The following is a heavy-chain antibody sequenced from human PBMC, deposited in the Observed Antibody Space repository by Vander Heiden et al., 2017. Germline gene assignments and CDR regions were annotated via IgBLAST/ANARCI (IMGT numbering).Heavy chain of an antibody. Sequence: EVQVLEFSVGLVQPGGSLRRSCAASAFPFSTYAMSCVRQAPGKWLVWVSAISGSGGSTYYADSVKGRFTISRDNSKNTLYLQMSSLRAEDTAVYYCAKYDLSYFDYWGQGTLVTVSS. J-gene: IGHJ4*02. V-gene: IGHV3-23*01. CDR2: ISGSGGST. CDR1: AFPFSTYA. CDR3: AKYDLSYFDY. D-gene: IGHD1-1*01.